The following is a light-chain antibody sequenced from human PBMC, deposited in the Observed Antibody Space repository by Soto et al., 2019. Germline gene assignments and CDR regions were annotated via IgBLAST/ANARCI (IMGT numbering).Light chain of an antibody. CDR3: SAYAGSNNFV. CDR2: EVS. J-gene: IGLJ1*01. CDR1: MSDVGDNY. V-gene: IGLV2-8*01. Sequence: QSPLTQTPCASGSPGQSVTISCTGTMSDVGDNYVSLYQQHLGKAPKLIIYEVSQRPSGVPDRFSGSKSGNTASLTVSGLQTEDEADYCCSAYAGSNNFVFGSGTKVTVL.